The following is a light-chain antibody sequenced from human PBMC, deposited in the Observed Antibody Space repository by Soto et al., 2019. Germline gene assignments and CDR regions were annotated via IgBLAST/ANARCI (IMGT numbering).Light chain of an antibody. J-gene: IGKJ3*01. CDR2: GAS. CDR3: QQYGSPSEFT. V-gene: IGKV3-20*01. CDR1: QSVSSSY. Sequence: EIVLTQSPGTLSLSPGERATLSCRASQSVSSSYLAGYQQKPGQAARLLIYGASSRATGIPDRFSGSGSVTDFTHTISRRQPDFFAVYYWQQYGSPSEFTFGPGTKVDIK.